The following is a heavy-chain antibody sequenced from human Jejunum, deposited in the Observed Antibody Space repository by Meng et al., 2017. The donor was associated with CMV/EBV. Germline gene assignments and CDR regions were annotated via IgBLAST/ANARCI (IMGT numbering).Heavy chain of an antibody. J-gene: IGHJ5*02. D-gene: IGHD2-15*01. CDR3: AKESSGGGFDP. Sequence: QVLLVQSGAEVKKPGSSVRVSCNASGGTFNNYIIHWVRQPLGQGLEWMGRIIPIFAKANYAQNFQGRVTITADESTSTAYMELSSLRSEDTAIYYCAKESSGGGFDPWGQGTLVTVSS. CDR2: IIPIFAKA. V-gene: IGHV1-69*15. CDR1: GGTFNNYI.